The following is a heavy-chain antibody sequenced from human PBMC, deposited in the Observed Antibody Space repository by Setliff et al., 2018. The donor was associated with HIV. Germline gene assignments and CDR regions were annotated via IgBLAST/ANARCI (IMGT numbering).Heavy chain of an antibody. CDR3: ARVDDFWSGPNTAGYMDV. V-gene: IGHV1-2*02. CDR2: INPNSAGT. D-gene: IGHD3-3*01. CDR1: GYTFSAYY. Sequence: GASVKVSCKAPGYTFSAYYMYWVRQAPGQGLEWMGWINPNSAGTNYAQKFQGRVTMTRDTSISTAYMELSGLRSDDTAVYYCARVDDFWSGPNTAGYMDVWGKGTTVTVSS. J-gene: IGHJ6*03.